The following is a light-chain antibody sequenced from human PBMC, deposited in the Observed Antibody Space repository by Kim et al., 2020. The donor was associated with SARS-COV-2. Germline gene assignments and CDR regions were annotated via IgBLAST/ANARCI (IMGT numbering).Light chain of an antibody. CDR2: DAS. CDR3: QQRRSWPIT. V-gene: IGKV3-11*01. CDR1: QTVINY. J-gene: IGKJ5*01. Sequence: LYAAESATLAYSANQTVINYIASYQQKAGQAPRLLIYDASYCATAIPARFSGGGSGTDFILTISSLEPEEFAVYYCQQRRSWPITFGQGTRLGIK.